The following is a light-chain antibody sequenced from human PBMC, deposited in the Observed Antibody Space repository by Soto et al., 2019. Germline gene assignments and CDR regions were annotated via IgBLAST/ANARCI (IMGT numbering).Light chain of an antibody. V-gene: IGKV3-20*01. J-gene: IGKJ1*01. CDR3: QQYGSSVWT. Sequence: EIVLTQSPGTLSLAPGERATLSCRASLSVTSNFLAWYQQKPGQAPRLLLYDASNRATGIPDRFSGSGSGTDFSLTISRLEPEDFAVYSCQQYGSSVWTFGQGTRVEIK. CDR1: LSVTSNF. CDR2: DAS.